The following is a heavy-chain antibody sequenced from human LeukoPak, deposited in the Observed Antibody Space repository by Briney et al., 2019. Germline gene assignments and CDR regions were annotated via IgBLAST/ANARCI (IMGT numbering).Heavy chain of an antibody. D-gene: IGHD4-11*01. CDR3: ARERVDYLNAFDI. CDR1: GDSISSGTYY. CDR2: IFTTGST. V-gene: IGHV4-61*02. Sequence: SETLSLTYTVSGDSISSGTYYWSWIRQPAGKGLEWIGRIFTTGSTNYNPSLKSRVTISVDTSKNQFSLKLSSVTAADTAVYYCARERVDYLNAFDIWGQGTMVTVSS. J-gene: IGHJ3*02.